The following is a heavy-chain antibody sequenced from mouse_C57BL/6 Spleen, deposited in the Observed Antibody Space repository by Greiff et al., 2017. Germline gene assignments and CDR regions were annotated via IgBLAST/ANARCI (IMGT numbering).Heavy chain of an antibody. Sequence: VQLKQSGPELVKPGASVKMSCKASGYTFTDYNMHWVKQSHGKSLEWIGYINPNNGGTSYNQKFKGKATLTVNKSSSTAYMELRSLTSEDSAVYYCATGWENWSPDYWGQGTTLTVSS. V-gene: IGHV1-22*01. J-gene: IGHJ2*01. D-gene: IGHD4-1*01. CDR1: GYTFTDYN. CDR2: INPNNGGT. CDR3: ATGWENWSPDY.